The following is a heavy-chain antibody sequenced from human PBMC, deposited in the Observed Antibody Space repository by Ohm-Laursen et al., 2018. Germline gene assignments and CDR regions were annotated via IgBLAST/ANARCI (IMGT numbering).Heavy chain of an antibody. CDR3: ARGSYCSGSTCHNLAWLGP. J-gene: IGHJ5*02. Sequence: SDTLSLTWTVSGASINSHHWSFIRQPPGKGLEWIAFVYYSGSTYYNPSLKSRVSMSVDTSNNQFSLQLRYVTAADTAVYYCARGSYCSGSTCHNLAWLGPWGQGTLVTVSS. D-gene: IGHD2-15*01. CDR1: GASINSHH. CDR2: VYYSGST. V-gene: IGHV4-59*11.